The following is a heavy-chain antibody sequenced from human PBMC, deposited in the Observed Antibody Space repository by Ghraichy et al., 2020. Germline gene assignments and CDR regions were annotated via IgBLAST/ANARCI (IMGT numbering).Heavy chain of an antibody. V-gene: IGHV3-33*01. CDR2: IWYDGSNK. D-gene: IGHD6-13*01. Sequence: GGSLRLSCAASGFTFSSYGMHWVRQAPGKGLEWVAVIWYDGSNKYYADSVKGRFTISRDNSKNTLYLQMNSLRAEDTAVYYCARDHMKLYSSSWYSPWFDPWGQGTLVTVSS. J-gene: IGHJ5*02. CDR1: GFTFSSYG. CDR3: ARDHMKLYSSSWYSPWFDP.